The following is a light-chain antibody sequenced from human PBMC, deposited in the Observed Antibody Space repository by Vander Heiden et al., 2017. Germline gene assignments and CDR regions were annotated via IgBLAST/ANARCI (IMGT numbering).Light chain of an antibody. Sequence: SVLTQPPSASGAPGPRVTISRTRSSYNIGAGYDVHWYQQHPGTAPKLLIYGNTNRPSGVPDRFSGSKSGTSASLAITGLQAEDEADYYCQSYDSSLSGSKVFGGGTKLTVL. V-gene: IGLV1-40*01. CDR1: SYNIGAGYD. CDR2: GNT. J-gene: IGLJ2*01. CDR3: QSYDSSLSGSKV.